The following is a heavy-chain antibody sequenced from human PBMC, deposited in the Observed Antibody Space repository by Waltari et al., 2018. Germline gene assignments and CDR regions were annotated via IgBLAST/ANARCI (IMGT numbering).Heavy chain of an antibody. D-gene: IGHD1-20*01. V-gene: IGHV3-7*01. CDR2: IKQDGSEK. CDR3: ARSSPITRRALFDY. CDR1: GFTFSTYW. J-gene: IGHJ4*02. Sequence: EVQLVESGGGLVQPGGSLRLSCAASGFTFSTYWMSWVRQAPGKGLEWVANIKQDGSEKYYVDSVKGRFTISRDNAKNSLYLQMKSLRAEDTAVYYCARSSPITRRALFDYWGQGTLVTVSS.